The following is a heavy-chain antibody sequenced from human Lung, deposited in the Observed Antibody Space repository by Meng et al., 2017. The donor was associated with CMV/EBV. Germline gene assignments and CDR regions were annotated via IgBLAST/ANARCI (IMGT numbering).Heavy chain of an antibody. CDR1: GFTFSDYY. J-gene: IGHJ6*02. V-gene: IGHV3-11*04. D-gene: IGHD2-2*01. Sequence: GGSLRLXCAASGFTFSDYYMSWIRQAPGKGLEWVSYISSSGSTIYYADSVKGRFTISRDNAKNSLYLQMNSLRAEDTAVYYCARDLIVVVPAAPLDYYGMDVWGQGTXVTVSS. CDR2: ISSSGSTI. CDR3: ARDLIVVVPAAPLDYYGMDV.